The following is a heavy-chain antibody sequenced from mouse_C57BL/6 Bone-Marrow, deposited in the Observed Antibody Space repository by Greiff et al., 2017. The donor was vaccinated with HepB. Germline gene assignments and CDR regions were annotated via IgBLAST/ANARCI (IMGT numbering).Heavy chain of an antibody. CDR2: IDPSDSET. CDR3: AREEWYSEV. V-gene: IGHV1-52*01. J-gene: IGHJ1*03. CDR1: GYTFTSYW. Sequence: VQLQQPGAELVRPGSSVKLSCKASGYTFTSYWMHWVKQRPIQGLEWIGNIDPSDSETHYNQKFKDKATLTVDKSSSPAYMQRSRLTSEDSAVYNCAREEWYSEVWGTESTGTVAA.